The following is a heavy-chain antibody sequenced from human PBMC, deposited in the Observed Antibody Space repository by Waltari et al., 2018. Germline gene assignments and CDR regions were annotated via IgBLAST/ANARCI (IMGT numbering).Heavy chain of an antibody. CDR1: GGSFSAYH. D-gene: IGHD3-22*01. Sequence: QVQLQQWGAGLLKPSETLSLTCAVFGGSFSAYHWSWIRQSPGKGLEWIGEINHSGSAIYNPSLKSRVTISLDTSKRQVSLRLSSVTAADTAVYFCARGTGGSSTYYFAGMDVWGQGTTVTFSS. CDR2: INHSGSA. J-gene: IGHJ6*02. V-gene: IGHV4-34*01. CDR3: ARGTGGSSTYYFAGMDV.